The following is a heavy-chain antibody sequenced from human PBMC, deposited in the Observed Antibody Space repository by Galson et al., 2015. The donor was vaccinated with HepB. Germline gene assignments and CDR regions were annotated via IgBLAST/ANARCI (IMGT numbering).Heavy chain of an antibody. J-gene: IGHJ3*02. V-gene: IGHV3-48*02. CDR3: ARDEWTVSGDAFDI. Sequence: SLRLSCAASGFTFSSYSMNWVRQAPGKGLEWVSYISSSSSTIYYADSVKGRFTISRDNAKNSLYLQMNSLRDEDTAVYYCARDEWTVSGDAFDIWGQGTMVTVSS. D-gene: IGHD3-16*01. CDR2: ISSSSSTI. CDR1: GFTFSSYS.